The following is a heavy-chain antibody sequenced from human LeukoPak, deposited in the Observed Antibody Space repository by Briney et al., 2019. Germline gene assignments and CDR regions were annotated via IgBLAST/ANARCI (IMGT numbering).Heavy chain of an antibody. V-gene: IGHV6-1*01. CDR2: TYYRSKWYN. Sequence: SQTLSLTCAISGDSVSINSAAWNWIRQSPSRGREWLGRTYYRSKWYNDYAVSVKSRITINPDTSKNQFSLQLNSVTPEDTAVYYCARSIITMVRGVIHHYYYYYGMDVWGKGTTVTVSS. CDR1: GDSVSINSAA. J-gene: IGHJ6*04. D-gene: IGHD3-10*01. CDR3: ARSIITMVRGVIHHYYYYYGMDV.